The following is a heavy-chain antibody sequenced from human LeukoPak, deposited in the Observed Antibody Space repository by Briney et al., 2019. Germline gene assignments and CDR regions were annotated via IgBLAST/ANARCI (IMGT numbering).Heavy chain of an antibody. J-gene: IGHJ4*02. Sequence: SSETLSLTCAVYGGSFSGYYWSWIRQPPGKGLEWIGEINHSGSTNYNPSLKSRVTISVDTSKNQFSLKLSSVTAADTAVYYCARDQGGYYDNGGYYGFDYWGQGTLVTVSS. CDR2: INHSGST. CDR1: GGSFSGYY. D-gene: IGHD3-22*01. CDR3: ARDQGGYYDNGGYYGFDY. V-gene: IGHV4-34*01.